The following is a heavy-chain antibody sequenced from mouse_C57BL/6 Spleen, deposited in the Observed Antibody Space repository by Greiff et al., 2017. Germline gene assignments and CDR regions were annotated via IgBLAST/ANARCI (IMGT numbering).Heavy chain of an antibody. J-gene: IGHJ4*01. CDR2: INYDGSST. CDR3: ARVGSNNYYAMDY. D-gene: IGHD4-1*01. V-gene: IGHV5-16*01. CDR1: GFTFSDYY. Sequence: EVKLVESEGGLVQPGSSMKLSCTASGFTFSDYYMAWVRQVPEKGLEWVANINYDGSSTYYLDSLKSRFIISRDNAKNILYLQMSSLKSEDTATYYCARVGSNNYYAMDYWGQGTSVTVSS.